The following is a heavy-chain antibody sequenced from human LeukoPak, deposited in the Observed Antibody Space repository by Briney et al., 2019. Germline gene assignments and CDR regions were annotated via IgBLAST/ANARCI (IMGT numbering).Heavy chain of an antibody. CDR1: GGSFSGYY. CDR3: ARGGKYYDILTGYYYYYGMDV. D-gene: IGHD3-9*01. J-gene: IGHJ6*04. CDR2: INHSGSI. Sequence: SETLSLTCAVYGGSFSGYYWSWIRQPPGKGLEWIGEINHSGSINYNPSLKSRVTIPVDTSKNQFSLKLSSETAADTAVYYCARGGKYYDILTGYYYYYGMDVWGKGTTVTVSS. V-gene: IGHV4-34*01.